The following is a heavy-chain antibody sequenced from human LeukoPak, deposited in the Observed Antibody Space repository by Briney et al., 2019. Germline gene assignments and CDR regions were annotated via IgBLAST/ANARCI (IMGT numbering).Heavy chain of an antibody. D-gene: IGHD2-8*02. J-gene: IGHJ4*02. Sequence: PGGSLRLSCVASGFTFSSYWMHWARQVPGKGLVWVSYINGDGSSTNYADSVKGRFTISRDNAKNTLYLQMNSLRAEDTAIYYYTGLLDFWGQGALVTVSS. CDR1: GFTFSSYW. CDR2: INGDGSST. V-gene: IGHV3-74*01. CDR3: TGLLDF.